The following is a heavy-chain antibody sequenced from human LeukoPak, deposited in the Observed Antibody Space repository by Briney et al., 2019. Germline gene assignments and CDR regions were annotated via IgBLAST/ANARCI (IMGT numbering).Heavy chain of an antibody. D-gene: IGHD1-26*01. J-gene: IGHJ4*02. CDR2: IIPIFGTA. CDR1: GGTFSSYA. V-gene: IGHV1-69*01. Sequence: SVKISCKASGGTFSSYAISWVRQAPGQGLEWMGGIIPIFGTANYAQKFQGRVTITADESTSTAYMELSSLRSEDTAVYYCAREEGVYSGSYYVFDYWGQGTLVTVSS. CDR3: AREEGVYSGSYYVFDY.